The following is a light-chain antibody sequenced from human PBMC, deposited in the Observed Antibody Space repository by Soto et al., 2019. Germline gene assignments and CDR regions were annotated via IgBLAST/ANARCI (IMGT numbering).Light chain of an antibody. J-gene: IGLJ1*01. CDR1: RSNIGSTY. V-gene: IGLV1-47*01. CDR3: AAWDDSLKTYV. Sequence: QSVLTQPPSVSAAPGQKVTISCSGSRSNIGSTYVYWFRQLSGTAPKLLIYRNSQRPSGVPDRLSGSKSGTSASLAISGLRSEDEADYYCAAWDDSLKTYVFGTGTKVTVL. CDR2: RNS.